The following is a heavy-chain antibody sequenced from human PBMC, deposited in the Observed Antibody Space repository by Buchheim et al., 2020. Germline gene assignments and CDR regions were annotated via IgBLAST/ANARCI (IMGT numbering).Heavy chain of an antibody. CDR1: GFTFSSYA. J-gene: IGHJ6*02. V-gene: IGHV3-30*04. CDR2: ISYDGRNK. Sequence: QVQLVESGGGVVQPGRSLRLSCAVSGFTFSSYAMHWVRQAPGKGLEWVAVISYDGRNKYYADSVKGRFTIYRDNSKNTLYLQMNSLRAEDTAVYYCARGQSYYDSSGYYYRNYGMDVWGQGT. D-gene: IGHD3-22*01. CDR3: ARGQSYYDSSGYYYRNYGMDV.